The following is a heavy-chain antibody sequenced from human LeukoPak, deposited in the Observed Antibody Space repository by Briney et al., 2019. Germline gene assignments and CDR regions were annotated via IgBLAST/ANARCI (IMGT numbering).Heavy chain of an antibody. CDR2: IYHSGST. V-gene: IGHV4-38-2*02. CDR3: ARPPPYGDYSLDY. J-gene: IGHJ4*02. CDR1: GYSISSGYY. Sequence: PSETLSLTCTVSGYSISSGYYWGWIRQPPGKGLEWIGSIYHSGSTYYNPSLKSRVTISVDTSKNQFSLKLSSVTAADTAVYYCARPPPYGDYSLDYWGQGTLVTVSS. D-gene: IGHD4-17*01.